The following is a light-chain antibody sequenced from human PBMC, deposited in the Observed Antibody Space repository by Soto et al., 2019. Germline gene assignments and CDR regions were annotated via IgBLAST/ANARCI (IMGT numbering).Light chain of an antibody. V-gene: IGKV3-11*01. CDR2: DAS. J-gene: IGKJ5*01. Sequence: EIVMTQSPVTLSVSPGERGTLSCRASQSVDGKLAWYQQKPGQAPRLLIYDASNRATGIPARFSGSGSGTDFTLTISSLEPEDFAVYYCQQRSNWPRVTFGQGTRLEI. CDR3: QQRSNWPRVT. CDR1: QSVDGK.